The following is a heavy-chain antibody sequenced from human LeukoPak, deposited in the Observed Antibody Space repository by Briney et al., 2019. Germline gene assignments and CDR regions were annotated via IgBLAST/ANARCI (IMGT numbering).Heavy chain of an antibody. J-gene: IGHJ4*02. V-gene: IGHV4-59*08. CDR1: GGSFSGYY. Sequence: PSETLSLTCAVYGGSFSGYYWSWIRQPPGKGLEWIGYIYYIGSTNYNPSLKGRVTISADTSKNQFSLKLTSVTAADTAVYYCARIENYDILTGYSPFDSWGQGTLVTVSS. CDR2: IYYIGST. D-gene: IGHD3-9*01. CDR3: ARIENYDILTGYSPFDS.